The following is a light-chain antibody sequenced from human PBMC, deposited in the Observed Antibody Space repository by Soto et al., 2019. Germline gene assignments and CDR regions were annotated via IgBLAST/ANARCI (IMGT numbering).Light chain of an antibody. V-gene: IGKV3-20*01. Sequence: ESVLTQSPGTLSLSPGERATLSCRAIQSVSSSYLAWYQQKPGQAPRLLIYDASSRATGIPGRFSGSGSGTEFTLTINSLQPDDFATYYCQQYNSYLRGTFGQGTKVDI. CDR3: QQYNSYLRGT. J-gene: IGKJ1*01. CDR2: DAS. CDR1: QSVSSSY.